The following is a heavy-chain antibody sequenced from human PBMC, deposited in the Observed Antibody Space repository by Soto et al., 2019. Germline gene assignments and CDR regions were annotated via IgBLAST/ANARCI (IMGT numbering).Heavy chain of an antibody. V-gene: IGHV3-64*07. CDR1: GFTFSSYA. Sequence: EVQLVESGGDLVQPGGSLRLSCAASGFTFSSYAMHWVRQAPGKGLEYVSAISSNGGSTYYADSVKGRFTISRDNSKNTLYLQMGSLRAEDMAVYYCATEYYGSGWYIHWGQGTLVTVSS. J-gene: IGHJ4*02. CDR2: ISSNGGST. CDR3: ATEYYGSGWYIH. D-gene: IGHD6-13*01.